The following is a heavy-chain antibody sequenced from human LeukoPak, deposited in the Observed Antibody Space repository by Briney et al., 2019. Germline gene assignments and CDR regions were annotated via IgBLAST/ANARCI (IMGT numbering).Heavy chain of an antibody. Sequence: GESLKISCEDSGYTFSNYWIGWVRQMPGKGLEWMGIIYPDDSNTIYSPSFQGQVTISADKSISTAYLRWSSLKASDTAMYYCARSRDSSGYYYLIWGQGTLVTVSS. CDR1: GYTFSNYW. V-gene: IGHV5-51*01. D-gene: IGHD3-22*01. CDR3: ARSRDSSGYYYLI. J-gene: IGHJ4*02. CDR2: IYPDDSNT.